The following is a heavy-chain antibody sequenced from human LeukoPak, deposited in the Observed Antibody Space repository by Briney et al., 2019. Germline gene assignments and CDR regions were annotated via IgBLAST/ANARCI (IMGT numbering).Heavy chain of an antibody. V-gene: IGHV1-2*04. D-gene: IGHD3-22*01. Sequence: ASVKVSCKASGYTFTGYYMHWVRQAPGQGLEWMGWINSNSGGTNYAQKFQGWVTMTRDTSISTAYMELSRLRSDDTAVYYCVRGYYDSSGYQLWFDPWGQGTLVTVSS. CDR3: VRGYYDSSGYQLWFDP. J-gene: IGHJ5*02. CDR2: INSNSGGT. CDR1: GYTFTGYY.